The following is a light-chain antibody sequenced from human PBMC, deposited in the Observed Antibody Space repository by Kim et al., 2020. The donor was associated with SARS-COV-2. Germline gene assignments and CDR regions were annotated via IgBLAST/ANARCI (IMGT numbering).Light chain of an antibody. CDR1: SCNIGAGYD. V-gene: IGLV1-40*03. Sequence: VTISCTGGSCNIGAGYDVHWYQQLPRTAPNLLVYGKGNRPSGVPDRFSGCKSGASASLAIAGLQAEDEADYYCQSYDSSLSGLVFGGGTQLTVL. J-gene: IGLJ2*01. CDR3: QSYDSSLSGLV. CDR2: GKG.